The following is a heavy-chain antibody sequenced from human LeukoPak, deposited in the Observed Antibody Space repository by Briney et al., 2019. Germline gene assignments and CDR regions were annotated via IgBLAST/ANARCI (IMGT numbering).Heavy chain of an antibody. CDR3: ARGAMVRALAD. CDR1: GGSISSGGFH. J-gene: IGHJ4*02. Sequence: PSQTLSLTCTVSGGSISSGGFHWSWIRQPAGKGLEWIGRFFTSGSTNYNPSLKSRVTISVDTSKNQFSLRLSSVTVADTAVYYCARGAMVRALADWGQGTLVTVSS. CDR2: FFTSGST. V-gene: IGHV4-61*02. D-gene: IGHD3-10*01.